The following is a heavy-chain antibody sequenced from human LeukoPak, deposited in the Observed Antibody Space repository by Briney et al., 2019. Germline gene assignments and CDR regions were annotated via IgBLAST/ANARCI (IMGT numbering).Heavy chain of an antibody. D-gene: IGHD2-15*01. CDR1: GYTFTGYY. Sequence: ASVKVSCKASGYTFTGYYMFWVRQAPGQGLEWMGWINPNSGATKYAQKFQGRVTLTRDTSIRTTYMELSSLRSDDTAVYYCARDERYCNGDNHYPDLEYWGQGTLVTVSS. CDR3: ARDERYCNGDNHYPDLEY. V-gene: IGHV1-2*02. J-gene: IGHJ4*02. CDR2: INPNSGAT.